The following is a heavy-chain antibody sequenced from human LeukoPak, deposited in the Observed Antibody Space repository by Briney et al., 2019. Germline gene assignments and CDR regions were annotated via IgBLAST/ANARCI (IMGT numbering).Heavy chain of an antibody. V-gene: IGHV3-30*02. J-gene: IGHJ4*02. CDR3: AKDTHSRHSIVVVVAATDY. CDR1: GFTFSGYG. D-gene: IGHD2-15*01. CDR2: IRYDGSNK. Sequence: PGGSLRLSCAASGFTFSGYGMHWVRQAPGKGLEWVAFIRYDGSNKYYADSVKGRFTISRDNSKNTLYLQMNSLRAEDTAVYYCAKDTHSRHSIVVVVAATDYWGQGTLVTVSS.